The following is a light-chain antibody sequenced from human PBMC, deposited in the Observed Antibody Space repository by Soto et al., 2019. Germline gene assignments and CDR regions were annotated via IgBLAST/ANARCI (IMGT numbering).Light chain of an antibody. CDR2: YDS. J-gene: IGLJ1*01. Sequence: SSELTQPPSVSVAPEKTATITCGGNNIGNKRVHWYRQKPGQAPVLLISYDSDRPSGIPERFSGSNSENTATLTIRRVEAGVEAGFYCQVWDIKPANYVFGGGPKLTAL. V-gene: IGLV3-21*04. CDR3: QVWDIKPANYV. CDR1: NIGNKR.